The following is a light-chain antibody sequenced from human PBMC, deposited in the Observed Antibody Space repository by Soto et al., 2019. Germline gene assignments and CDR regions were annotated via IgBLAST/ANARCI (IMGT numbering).Light chain of an antibody. Sequence: EIVLTQSPGTLSLSPGERATLSCRASQSVTSDSFAWYQQKPGQAPNLLIYAASSRATGIPDRFSGSGSGADFTLSISRLGPADCAVYYCQQSGSSPLTFGGGPKLEI. CDR1: QSVTSDS. V-gene: IGKV3-20*01. CDR3: QQSGSSPLT. J-gene: IGKJ4*02. CDR2: AAS.